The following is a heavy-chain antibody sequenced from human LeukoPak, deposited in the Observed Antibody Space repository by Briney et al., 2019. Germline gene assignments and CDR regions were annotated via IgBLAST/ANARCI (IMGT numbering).Heavy chain of an antibody. CDR2: ISSSSSYI. J-gene: IGHJ6*03. D-gene: IGHD2-2*01. V-gene: IGHV3-21*01. CDR3: ARDIQYQLHRRYYYYYYMDV. CDR1: GFTFSSYS. Sequence: NAGGSLRLSCAASGFTFSSYSMNWVRQAPGKGLEWVSSISSSSSYIYYADSVKGRFTISRDNAKNSLYLQMNSLRAEDTAVYYCARDIQYQLHRRYYYYYYMDVWGKGTTVTISS.